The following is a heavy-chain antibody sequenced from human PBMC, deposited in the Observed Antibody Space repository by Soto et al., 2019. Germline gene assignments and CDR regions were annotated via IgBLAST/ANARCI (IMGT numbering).Heavy chain of an antibody. V-gene: IGHV1-2*02. CDR2: INPKSGGT. CDR1: GYSFTGYS. D-gene: IGHD3-10*01. J-gene: IGHJ4*02. Sequence: ASVKVSCKTSGYSFTGYSVHWVRQAPGHGPEWMGWINPKSGGTKYAQKFQGRVTMTRATSISTVFMELRRVTSDDTAVSYCAREVLSRGNFIAGTLFAYWGQGSLVTVSA. CDR3: AREVLSRGNFIAGTLFAY.